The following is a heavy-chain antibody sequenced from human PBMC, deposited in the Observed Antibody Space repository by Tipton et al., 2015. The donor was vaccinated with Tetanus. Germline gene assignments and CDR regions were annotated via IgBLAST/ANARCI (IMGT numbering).Heavy chain of an antibody. CDR1: RGPISSYY. Sequence: GLVKPSETLSLTCSVSRGPISSYYRSWIRQPAGKGLEWIGHISNGNPDYAPSLKSRVTLSVDTSKNEFSLRLRSVTAADTGVYYCVRGRGLGAYSFGFEYWGQGALVTVSS. CDR2: ISNGNP. J-gene: IGHJ4*02. CDR3: VRGRGLGAYSFGFEY. V-gene: IGHV4-4*07. D-gene: IGHD5-12*01.